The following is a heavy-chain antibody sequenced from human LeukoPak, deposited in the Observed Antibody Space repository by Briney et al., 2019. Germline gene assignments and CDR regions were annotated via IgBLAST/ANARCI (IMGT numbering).Heavy chain of an antibody. CDR1: GGSISSGGYS. V-gene: IGHV4-30-2*01. CDR3: ARDLRPWPMSDY. J-gene: IGHJ4*02. CDR2: IYHSGST. Sequence: PSETLSLTCAVSGGSISSGGYSWSWIRQPSGKGLEWIGYIYHSGSTYYNPSLKSRVTISVDRSKNQFSLKLSSVTAADTAVYYCARDLRPWPMSDYWGQGTLVTVSS. D-gene: IGHD3-10*01.